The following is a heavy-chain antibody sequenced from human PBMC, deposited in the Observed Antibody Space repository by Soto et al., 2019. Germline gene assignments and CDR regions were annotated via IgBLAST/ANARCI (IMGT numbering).Heavy chain of an antibody. CDR3: VRGTPGYYFGSGSYSLYYFDS. CDR1: GFTFSSYY. J-gene: IGHJ4*02. V-gene: IGHV3-7*05. Sequence: GGSLRLSCAASGFTFSSYYMTWVRQAPGEGLEWVANMNQDGSEKYYVDSVKGRFIISRDNAENSLYLEVSSLRADDTAVYYCVRGTPGYYFGSGSYSLYYFDSWGQGTLVTVSS. D-gene: IGHD3-10*01. CDR2: MNQDGSEK.